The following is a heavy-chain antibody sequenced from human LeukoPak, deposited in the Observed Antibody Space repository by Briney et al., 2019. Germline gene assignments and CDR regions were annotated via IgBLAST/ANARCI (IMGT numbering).Heavy chain of an antibody. D-gene: IGHD6-19*01. CDR1: GFTFSSYS. CDR3: ASRGIAVAPFDY. J-gene: IGHJ4*02. V-gene: IGHV3-21*04. CDR2: ISSSSSYI. Sequence: PGGSLRLSCAASGFTFSSYSMNWVRQAPGKGLEWVSSISSSSSYIYYADSVKGRFTISRDNAKNSLYLQMNSLRAEDTAVYYCASRGIAVAPFDYWGQGTLVTVSS.